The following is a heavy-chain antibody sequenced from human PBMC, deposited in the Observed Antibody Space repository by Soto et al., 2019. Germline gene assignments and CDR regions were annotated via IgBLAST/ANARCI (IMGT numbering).Heavy chain of an antibody. CDR1: GYTVTRYR. CDR3: AASIFYYGMDV. J-gene: IGHJ6*02. V-gene: IGHV5-51*01. CDR2: IYPGDSDT. Sequence: GQSLKISCEGSGYTVTRYRIGWVRQMPGKGPEWMGIIYPGDSDTKYNPSFQGQVTISADKSITTTYLQWSSLKASDTAIYYCAASIFYYGMDVWGQGTTVTVSS.